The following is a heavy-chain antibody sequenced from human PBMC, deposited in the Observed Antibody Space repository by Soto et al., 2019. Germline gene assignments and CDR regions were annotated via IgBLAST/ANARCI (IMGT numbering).Heavy chain of an antibody. V-gene: IGHV4-34*01. CDR2: INHSGST. CDR1: GGSFSGYY. D-gene: IGHD5-12*01. CDR3: AGLRRYRWLRLGEWFDT. J-gene: IGHJ5*02. Sequence: PSETLSLTCAVYGGSFSGYYWSWIRQPPGKGLEWIGEINHSGSTNYNPSLKSRVTISVDTSKNQFSLKLSSVTAADTAVYYCAGLRRYRWLRLGEWFDTWGQGTLVTVSS.